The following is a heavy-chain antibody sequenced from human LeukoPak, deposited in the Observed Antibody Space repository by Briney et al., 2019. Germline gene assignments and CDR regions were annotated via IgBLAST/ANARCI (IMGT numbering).Heavy chain of an antibody. Sequence: PSETLSLTCAVYGGSFSGYYWSWIRQPPGKGLEWIGEINHSGSTYYNPSLKSRVTISVDTSKNQFSLKLSSVTAADTAVYYRAMPSSSSSTDFDYWGQGTLVTVSS. J-gene: IGHJ4*02. CDR3: AMPSSSSSTDFDY. CDR2: INHSGST. V-gene: IGHV4-34*01. CDR1: GGSFSGYY. D-gene: IGHD2-2*01.